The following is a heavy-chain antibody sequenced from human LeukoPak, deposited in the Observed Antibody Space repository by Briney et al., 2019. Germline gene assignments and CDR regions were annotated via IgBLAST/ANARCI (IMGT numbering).Heavy chain of an antibody. CDR1: GYSFTSYW. D-gene: IGHD3-10*01. CDR3: ARAREYYGSAYDY. V-gene: IGHV5-51*01. J-gene: IGHJ4*02. CDR2: IYPGDSDT. Sequence: GESLKISCKGSGYSFTSYWFGWVRQMPGKGLEWMGIIYPGDSDTRYSPSFQGQVTISADKSISTAYLQWSSLKASDTAMYYCARAREYYGSAYDYWGQGTLVTVSS.